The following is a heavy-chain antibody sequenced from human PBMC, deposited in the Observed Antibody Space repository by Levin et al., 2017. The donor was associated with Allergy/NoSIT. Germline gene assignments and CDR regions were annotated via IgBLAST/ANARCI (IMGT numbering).Heavy chain of an antibody. J-gene: IGHJ4*02. V-gene: IGHV3-74*01. D-gene: IGHD2-2*01. CDR2: INSDGGNT. Sequence: GGSLRLSCAASGFTFSSYSMNWVRQAPGKGLEWVSHINSDGGNTNYADSVKGRFTISRDNAKNTLYLQMNTLRAEDTAVYYCVRGACSSTSCLDSWGQGTLVTVSS. CDR1: GFTFSSYS. CDR3: VRGACSSTSCLDS.